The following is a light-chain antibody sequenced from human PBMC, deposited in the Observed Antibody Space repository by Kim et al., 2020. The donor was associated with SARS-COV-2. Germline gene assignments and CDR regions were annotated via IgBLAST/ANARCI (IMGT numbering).Light chain of an antibody. CDR1: QSVSSGN. J-gene: IGKJ2*01. CDR3: QQYDDLPYT. V-gene: IGKV3-20*01. Sequence: SPGHGATLSCRASQSVSSGNLAWYQQRPGQAPRLLIYGTSSRATGIPDRFSGGGSGTDFTLTISRLEPEDFAVYHCQQYDDLPYTFGQGTKVDIK. CDR2: GTS.